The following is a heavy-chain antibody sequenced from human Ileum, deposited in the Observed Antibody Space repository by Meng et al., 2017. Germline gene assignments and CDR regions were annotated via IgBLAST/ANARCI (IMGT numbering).Heavy chain of an antibody. Sequence: QVQLQESGPGLLKPPGTLSPSCTGAGGSISSGEYCWGWIRQPPGKGLEWIGSVYFTGYTYYSPSLMSRVTISVETSKNQFSLRLTSVTAADTGLYLCARHGHFTPDKYYFDSWGQGTLVTVSS. J-gene: IGHJ4*03. D-gene: IGHD3-3*02. CDR3: ARHGHFTPDKYYFDS. V-gene: IGHV4-39*01. CDR1: GGSISSGEYC. CDR2: VYFTGYT.